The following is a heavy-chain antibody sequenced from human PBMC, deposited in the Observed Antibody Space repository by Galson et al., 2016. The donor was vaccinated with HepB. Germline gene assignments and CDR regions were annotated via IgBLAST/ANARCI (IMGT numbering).Heavy chain of an antibody. Sequence: QSGAEVKKPGESLKISCKGSGYSFTNYWIGWVRQIPGKGLEWMGIVYPGDSDTRYSPSFQGQVTVSVDKSISTANLQWSSLRASDTAMYYCARRGGYYGSGRQYYAVDVWGQGTTVTVSS. CDR2: VYPGDSDT. CDR1: GYSFTNYW. J-gene: IGHJ6*02. D-gene: IGHD3-10*01. V-gene: IGHV5-51*01. CDR3: ARRGGYYGSGRQYYAVDV.